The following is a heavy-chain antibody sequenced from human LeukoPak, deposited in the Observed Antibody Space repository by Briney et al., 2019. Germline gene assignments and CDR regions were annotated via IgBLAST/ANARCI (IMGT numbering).Heavy chain of an antibody. CDR1: GYTFTSYA. CDR3: ARGNNDFWSGFLKRKYYFDY. CDR2: INAGNGNT. J-gene: IGHJ4*02. D-gene: IGHD3-3*01. Sequence: GASVKVSCKASGYTFTSYAMHWVRQAPGQRLEWMGWINAGNGNTKYSQKFQGRVTITRDTSASTAYMELSSLRSEDTAVYYCARGNNDFWSGFLKRKYYFDYWGQGTLVTVSS. V-gene: IGHV1-3*01.